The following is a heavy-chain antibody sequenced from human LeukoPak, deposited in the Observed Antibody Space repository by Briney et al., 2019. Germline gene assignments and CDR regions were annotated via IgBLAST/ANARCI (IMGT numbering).Heavy chain of an antibody. CDR1: GFIFSSYA. J-gene: IGHJ4*02. D-gene: IGHD3-10*01. CDR2: ISGSGSTR. V-gene: IGHV3-23*01. Sequence: GGSLRLSCAASGFIFSSYALSWVRQAPGKGLEWVSTISGSGSTRHSADFVKGRFTISRDNSKNTLYLQMNSLRAEDTAVYYCAKELSTVRDYWGQGALVTVSS. CDR3: AKELSTVRDY.